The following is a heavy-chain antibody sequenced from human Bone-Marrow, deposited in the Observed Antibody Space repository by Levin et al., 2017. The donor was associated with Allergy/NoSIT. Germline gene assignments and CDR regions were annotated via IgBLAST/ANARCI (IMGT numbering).Heavy chain of an antibody. J-gene: IGHJ4*02. CDR1: GFIFSNYW. CDR3: ARHIIGAATALDY. Sequence: GESLKISCAASGFIFSNYWMSWVRQAPGKGLEWVANIKDDGSDISYVDSVKGRFTFSRDNAKNSLYVQMNSLRAEDTAVYYCARHIIGAATALDYWGQGTLVTVSS. CDR2: IKDDGSDI. D-gene: IGHD1-26*01. V-gene: IGHV3-7*01.